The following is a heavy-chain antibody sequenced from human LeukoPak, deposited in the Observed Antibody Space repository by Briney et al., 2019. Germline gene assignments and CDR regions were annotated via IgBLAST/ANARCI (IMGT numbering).Heavy chain of an antibody. CDR3: ARTYYDFWRSPYYYYYYYMDV. V-gene: IGHV4-34*01. CDR1: GGSFSGYY. D-gene: IGHD3-3*01. J-gene: IGHJ6*03. CDR2: INHSGCT. Sequence: PSETLSLTCAVYGGSFSGYYWSWIRQPPGKGLEWIGEINHSGCTNYNPSLKRRLTISVDTSKNQFSLKLSSVTAADTAVYYCARTYYDFWRSPYYYYYYYMDVWGKGTTVTVSS.